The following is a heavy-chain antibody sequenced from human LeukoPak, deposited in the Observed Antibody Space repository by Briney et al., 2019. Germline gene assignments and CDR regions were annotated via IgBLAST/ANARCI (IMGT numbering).Heavy chain of an antibody. D-gene: IGHD5-24*01. CDR3: ARREMATMTPFDY. Sequence: ESLKISCKGSGYRFTAYWIGWVRQMPGKGLEWMWIIYPGDSDTRYSPSFQGQVTISADKSISTAYLQWSSLKASDTAMYYCARREMATMTPFDYWGQGTLVTVSS. CDR2: IYPGDSDT. CDR1: GYRFTAYW. J-gene: IGHJ4*02. V-gene: IGHV5-51*01.